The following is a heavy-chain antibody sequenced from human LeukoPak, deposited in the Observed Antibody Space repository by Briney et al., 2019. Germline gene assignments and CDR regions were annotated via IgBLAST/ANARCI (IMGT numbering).Heavy chain of an antibody. D-gene: IGHD5-18*01. Sequence: GGSLRLSCAASGFSFRDAGMSWVRQAPGKGLEWVGRIRSEADGGTTDYAAPVKGRFTISRDDSKTAVFLQMSSLKTEDTAVYFCAHRNTTMVRVDYWGQGTLVTVSS. V-gene: IGHV3-15*01. CDR1: GFSFRDAG. CDR2: IRSEADGGTT. CDR3: AHRNTTMVRVDY. J-gene: IGHJ4*02.